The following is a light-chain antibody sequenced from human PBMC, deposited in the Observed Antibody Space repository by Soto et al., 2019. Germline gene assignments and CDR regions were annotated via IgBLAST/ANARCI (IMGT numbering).Light chain of an antibody. CDR1: QSVSSSY. J-gene: IGKJ5*01. V-gene: IGKV3-20*01. Sequence: EIVLKQSPGPLSLSPGERATPSCKSSQSVSSSYLAWYQQKPRQAPRLLIYGASSRATGIPDRFSGSGAGTDFILTISRLEPDDFAVYYCQQYGSSPPITFGQGTRLEIK. CDR3: QQYGSSPPIT. CDR2: GAS.